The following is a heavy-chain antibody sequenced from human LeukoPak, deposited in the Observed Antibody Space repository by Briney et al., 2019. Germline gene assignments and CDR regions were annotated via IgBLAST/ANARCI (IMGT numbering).Heavy chain of an antibody. D-gene: IGHD3-22*01. CDR3: ARGVHVRVYDSNPHYGHY. V-gene: IGHV1-46*01. CDR1: GYTFTSYY. CDR2: INPRTGST. J-gene: IGHJ4*02. Sequence: GASVKVSCKASGYTFTSYYIFWVRQAPGQGLEWMGIINPRTGSTSYSQKFQGRVTMTRDVSTSTVYMELSSLRSEDTALYYCARGVHVRVYDSNPHYGHYWGQGTLVTVSS.